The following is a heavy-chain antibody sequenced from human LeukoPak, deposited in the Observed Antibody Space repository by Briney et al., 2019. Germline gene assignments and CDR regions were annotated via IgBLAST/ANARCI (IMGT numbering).Heavy chain of an antibody. D-gene: IGHD3-22*01. CDR2: IYYSGST. CDR1: GGSISSGGYY. J-gene: IGHJ3*02. Sequence: PSETLSLTCTVSGGSISSGGYYWSWIRQHPGTGLEWIGYIYYSGSTYYNPSLKSRITISVDTSKNQFSLKLSSVTAADTAVYYCARTQYYYDSSGYYVHAFDIWGQGTMVTVSS. V-gene: IGHV4-31*03. CDR3: ARTQYYYDSSGYYVHAFDI.